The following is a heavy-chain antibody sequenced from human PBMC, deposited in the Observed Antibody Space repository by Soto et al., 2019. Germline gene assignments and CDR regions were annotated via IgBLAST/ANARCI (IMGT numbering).Heavy chain of an antibody. V-gene: IGHV3-21*01. Sequence: EVQLVESGGGLVKPGGYLRLSCAASGFTFSSYSMNWVRQAPGKGLEWVSSISSSSSYIYYADSVKGRFNISRDNAKNSLYQQMNGLRAEDTAVYYCARDRDYGDYWGQGTLVTVSS. CDR1: GFTFSSYS. CDR3: ARDRDYGDY. CDR2: ISSSSSYI. J-gene: IGHJ4*02.